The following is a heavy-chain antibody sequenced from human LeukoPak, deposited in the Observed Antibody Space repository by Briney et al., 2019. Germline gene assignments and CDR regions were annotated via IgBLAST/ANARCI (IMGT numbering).Heavy chain of an antibody. CDR1: VYTLTSYD. CDR2: ISAYNVNT. D-gene: IGHD2-8*01. V-gene: IGHV1-18*01. Sequence: ASVKVSCKASVYTLTSYDISWVPHAPGQGLECMGCISAYNVNTTNAHKPKGRVNLTTDTSKSTDYMELRSLRSDDTAVYYCARVHYLGTNGVRHHDAFDIWGQGTMVTVSS. CDR3: ARVHYLGTNGVRHHDAFDI. J-gene: IGHJ3*02.